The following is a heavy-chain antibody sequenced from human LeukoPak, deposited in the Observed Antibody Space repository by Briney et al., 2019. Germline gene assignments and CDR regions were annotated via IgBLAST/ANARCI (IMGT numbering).Heavy chain of an antibody. CDR2: IIPIFGTA. CDR3: ARDPGPYYYYGMDV. D-gene: IGHD1-14*01. J-gene: IGHJ6*02. Sequence: GASVTVSCKASGGTFSSYAISWVRQAPGQGLEWMGGIIPIFGTANYAQKFQGRVTIIADESTSTAYMELSSLRSEDTAVYYCARDPGPYYYYGMDVWGQGTTVTVSS. V-gene: IGHV1-69*13. CDR1: GGTFSSYA.